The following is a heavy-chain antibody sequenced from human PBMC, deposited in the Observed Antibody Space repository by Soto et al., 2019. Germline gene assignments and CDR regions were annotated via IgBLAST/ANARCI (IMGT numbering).Heavy chain of an antibody. CDR3: ARVMVRGVIISEFDY. J-gene: IGHJ4*02. V-gene: IGHV4-59*01. CDR1: GGSISSYY. CDR2: IYYSGST. D-gene: IGHD3-10*01. Sequence: SETLSLTCTVSGGSISSYYWSWIRQPPGKGLEWIGYIYYSGSTNYNPSLKSRVTISVDTSKNQFSLKLSSVTAADTAVYYCARVMVRGVIISEFDYWGQGTMVTVPS.